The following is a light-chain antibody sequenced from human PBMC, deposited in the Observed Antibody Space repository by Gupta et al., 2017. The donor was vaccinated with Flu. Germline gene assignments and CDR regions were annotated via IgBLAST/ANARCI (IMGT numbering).Light chain of an antibody. J-gene: IGLJ3*02. CDR2: RHK. CDR3: ATGDDSRSGWV. Sequence: RVTVSCSGSSSNVGINYVNWYQHIPGPAPNLLINRHKHRPSGVPDRFSGSKSGPSASLAIGGLRAEDAADYYCATGDDSRSGWVFGGGTKLTVL. CDR1: SSNVGINY. V-gene: IGLV1-47*01.